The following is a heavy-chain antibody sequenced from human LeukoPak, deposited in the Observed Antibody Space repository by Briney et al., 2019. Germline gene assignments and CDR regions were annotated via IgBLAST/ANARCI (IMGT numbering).Heavy chain of an antibody. CDR2: IKQDGSEK. J-gene: IGHJ4*02. Sequence: GGSLRLSCAASGFTFSSYWMSWVRQAPGKGLEWVANIKQDGSEKYYVGSAKGRFTISRDNAKNSLYVQMNSLRAEDTALYYCARDLSGGSYWDYWGQGTLVTVSS. CDR1: GFTFSSYW. D-gene: IGHD2-15*01. V-gene: IGHV3-7*05. CDR3: ARDLSGGSYWDY.